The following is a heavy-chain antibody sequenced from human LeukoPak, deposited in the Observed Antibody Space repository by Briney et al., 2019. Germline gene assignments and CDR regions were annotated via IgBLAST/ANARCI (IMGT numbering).Heavy chain of an antibody. CDR1: GYTFTGYY. CDR3: ARAKKITGTTSVLFDY. V-gene: IGHV1-2*02. Sequence: ASVKVSCKASGYTFTGYYMHWVRQAPGRGLEWMGWINPNSGGTNYAQKFQGRVTMTRDTSISTAYMELSRLRSDDTAVYYCARAKKITGTTSVLFDYWGQGTLVTVSS. D-gene: IGHD1-7*01. J-gene: IGHJ4*02. CDR2: INPNSGGT.